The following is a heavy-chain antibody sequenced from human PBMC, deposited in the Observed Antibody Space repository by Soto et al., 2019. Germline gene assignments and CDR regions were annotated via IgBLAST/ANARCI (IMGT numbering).Heavy chain of an antibody. D-gene: IGHD3-22*01. Sequence: QVQLVESGGGVVQPGRSLRLSCAASGFTFSSYGMHWVRQAPGKGLEWVAVIWYDGSNKYYADSVKGRFTISRDNSKNTLYLQMNSLRAEDTAVYYCARDQGFVDDYYDSSGYYGDAFDIWGQGTMVTVSS. CDR3: ARDQGFVDDYYDSSGYYGDAFDI. V-gene: IGHV3-33*01. J-gene: IGHJ3*02. CDR1: GFTFSSYG. CDR2: IWYDGSNK.